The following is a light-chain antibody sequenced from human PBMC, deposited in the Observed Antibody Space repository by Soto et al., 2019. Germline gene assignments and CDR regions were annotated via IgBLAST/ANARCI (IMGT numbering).Light chain of an antibody. CDR2: DAS. Sequence: DTQMNQSASSLSASVGDRVTITCQASQDISNYLNGYQQKPGKAPKLLIYDASSLESGVPSRFSGSGSGTEFTLTISSLQPEDFASYYCQQYNSYSTFGQGTKVDIK. CDR3: QQYNSYST. V-gene: IGKV1-5*01. J-gene: IGKJ1*01. CDR1: QDISNY.